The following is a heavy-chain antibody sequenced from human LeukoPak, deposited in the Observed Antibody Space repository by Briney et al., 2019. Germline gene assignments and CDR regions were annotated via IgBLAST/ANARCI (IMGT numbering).Heavy chain of an antibody. CDR3: ARLNYYGSGIAEY. Sequence: SETLSLTCAVSGYSISSGYYWSWIRQPPGKGLEWIGNVYHSGTTYYNPSLRSRVTLSVDTSKNQFSLTLTSVTAADTAMYYCARLNYYGSGIAEYWGQGTLVTVSS. D-gene: IGHD3-10*01. J-gene: IGHJ4*02. CDR1: GYSISSGYY. CDR2: VYHSGTT. V-gene: IGHV4-38-2*01.